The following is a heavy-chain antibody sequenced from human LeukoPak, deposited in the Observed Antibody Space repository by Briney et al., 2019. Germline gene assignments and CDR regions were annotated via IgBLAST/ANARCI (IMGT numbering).Heavy chain of an antibody. CDR1: GFTFSSYE. CDR2: ISSSGSTI. Sequence: PGGSLRLSCAASGFTFSSYEMNWVRQSPGKGLEWVSYISSSGSTIYYADSVKGRFTISRDNAKNSLYLQMNSLRAEDTAVYYCARAGLELEAFDYWGQGTLVTVSS. J-gene: IGHJ4*02. D-gene: IGHD1-7*01. V-gene: IGHV3-48*03. CDR3: ARAGLELEAFDY.